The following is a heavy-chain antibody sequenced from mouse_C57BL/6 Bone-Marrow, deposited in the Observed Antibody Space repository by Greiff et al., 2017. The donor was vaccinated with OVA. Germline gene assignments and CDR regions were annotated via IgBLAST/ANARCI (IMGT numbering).Heavy chain of an antibody. Sequence: EVKLMESGEGLVKPGGSLKLSCAASGFTFSSYAMSWVRQTPEKGLEWVAYISSGGDYIYYADTVKGRFTISRDNARNTLYLQMSSLKSEDTAMYYCTRDPSYYGSSYPYYFDYWGQGTTLTVSS. D-gene: IGHD1-1*01. V-gene: IGHV5-9-1*02. CDR2: ISSGGDYI. J-gene: IGHJ2*01. CDR3: TRDPSYYGSSYPYYFDY. CDR1: GFTFSSYA.